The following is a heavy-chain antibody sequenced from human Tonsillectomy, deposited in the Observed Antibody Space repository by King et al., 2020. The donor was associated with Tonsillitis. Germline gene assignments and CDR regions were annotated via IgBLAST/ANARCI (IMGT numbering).Heavy chain of an antibody. CDR3: TTDSQDYYDSSGYYYYYYMDV. Sequence: QLVQSGGGLVKPGGSLRLSCAASGFTFSNAWMSWVRQAPGEGLEWVGRIKSKTDGGTTDYAAPVKGRFTISRDDSKNTLYLQMNSLKTEDTAVYYCTTDSQDYYDSSGYYYYYYMDVWGKGTTVTVSS. J-gene: IGHJ6*03. CDR1: GFTFSNAW. D-gene: IGHD3-22*01. CDR2: IKSKTDGGTT. V-gene: IGHV3-15*01.